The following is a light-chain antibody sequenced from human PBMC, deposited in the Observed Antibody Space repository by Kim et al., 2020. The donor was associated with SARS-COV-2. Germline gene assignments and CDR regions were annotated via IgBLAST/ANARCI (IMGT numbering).Light chain of an antibody. CDR2: DVS. J-gene: IGLJ1*01. Sequence: GQSVTTTCTGTSSDVGYYKRVSWYHPTPGTAPKLLIYDVSDRPSGVPDRFSGSKSGNTASLTISGLQAEDEADYYCSSYTYTSTFVFGTGTKVTVL. CDR3: SSYTYTSTFV. V-gene: IGLV2-18*02. CDR1: SSDVGYYKR.